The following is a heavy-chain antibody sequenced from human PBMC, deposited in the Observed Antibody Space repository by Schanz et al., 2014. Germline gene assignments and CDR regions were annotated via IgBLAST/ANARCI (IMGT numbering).Heavy chain of an antibody. J-gene: IGHJ3*02. D-gene: IGHD3-10*01. Sequence: DVQLLESGGGLVQPGGSLRLSCAASGFTFTNYAMSWVRQAPGKGLEWVSLISDSGDTAYYADSVKGRFTISRDNFKNTLYLQMNSLRAEDTAVYYCAKGRYGELSAFDIWGQGTMVNVSS. CDR1: GFTFTNYA. CDR2: ISDSGDTA. CDR3: AKGRYGELSAFDI. V-gene: IGHV3-23*01.